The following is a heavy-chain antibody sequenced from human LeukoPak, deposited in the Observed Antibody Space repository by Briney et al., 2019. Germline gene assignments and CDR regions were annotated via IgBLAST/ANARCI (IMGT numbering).Heavy chain of an antibody. Sequence: GGSLRLSCAASGFTFSSYWMSWVRQAPGKGLEWVANIKQDGSEKYYVDSVKGRFTISGDNAKNPLYLQMNSLRAEDTAVYYCAGLRMSQIRAFDIWGQGTMVTVSS. CDR2: IKQDGSEK. V-gene: IGHV3-7*01. CDR3: AGLRMSQIRAFDI. D-gene: IGHD2/OR15-2a*01. CDR1: GFTFSSYW. J-gene: IGHJ3*02.